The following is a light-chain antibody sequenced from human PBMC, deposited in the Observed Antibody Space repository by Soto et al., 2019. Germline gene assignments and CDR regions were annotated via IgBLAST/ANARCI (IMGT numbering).Light chain of an antibody. J-gene: IGKJ4*01. V-gene: IGKV3-11*01. CDR1: QSVSSY. CDR3: QQRRIWPRLT. Sequence: EIVLTQSPATLSLSPGERATLSCRASQSVSSYLAWYQQKPGQAPRLLIYDASNRATGIPARFSGSGSGTDFTLTISSLEPEDFAVYDCQQRRIWPRLTFGGGTKVEIK. CDR2: DAS.